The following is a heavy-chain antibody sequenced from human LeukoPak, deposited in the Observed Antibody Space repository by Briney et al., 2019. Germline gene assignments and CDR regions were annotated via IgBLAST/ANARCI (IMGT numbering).Heavy chain of an antibody. V-gene: IGHV1-69*04. CDR3: ARDLTFEKRRFNYFDY. J-gene: IGHJ4*02. CDR2: LIPIFGIA. Sequence: SVKVSCKASGGTFSSYAISWVRQAPGQGLEWMGRLIPIFGIANYAQKFQGSVTITADKSTSTAYMELSSLRSEDTAVCYCARDLTFEKRRFNYFDYWGQGTLVTVSS. D-gene: IGHD3-3*01. CDR1: GGTFSSYA.